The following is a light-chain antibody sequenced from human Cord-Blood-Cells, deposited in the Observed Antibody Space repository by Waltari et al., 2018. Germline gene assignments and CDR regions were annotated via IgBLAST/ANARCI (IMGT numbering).Light chain of an antibody. CDR2: EVS. CDR1: SSDVGSYNI. J-gene: IGLJ1*01. V-gene: IGLV2-23*02. CDR3: CSYAGSSTWV. Sequence: QSALTQPASVSGSPGKSITISCTGTSSDVGSYNIVSWYQQHPGKAPKLMIYEVSKRPSGVSNRFSGSKSGNTASLTISGLQAEDEADYYCCSYAGSSTWVFGTGTKVTVL.